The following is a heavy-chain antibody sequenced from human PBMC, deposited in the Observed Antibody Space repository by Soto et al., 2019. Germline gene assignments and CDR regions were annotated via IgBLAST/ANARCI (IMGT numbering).Heavy chain of an antibody. J-gene: IGHJ5*02. CDR1: GCTFISYY. CDR3: ARGSPSSSRLGWLDP. CDR2: INPRGGDT. D-gene: IGHD2-2*01. V-gene: IGHV1-46*01. Sequence: GASVKVSCKASGCTFISYYMYWVRQAPGQGLEWMGIINPRGGDTRYAQKFQGRVTVTSDTSTSTVSMELSSLRSDDTAVYYCARGSPSSSRLGWLDPWGQGTLVTVSS.